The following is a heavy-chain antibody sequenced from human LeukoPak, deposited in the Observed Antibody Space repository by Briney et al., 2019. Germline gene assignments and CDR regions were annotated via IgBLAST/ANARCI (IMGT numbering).Heavy chain of an antibody. Sequence: GESLKISCRGSGYRFTSYWIGWVRQMPGKGLEWMGIIYPGDSDNKYSPSFQGQVTISADKSISTAYLQWSSLKASDTAMYYCARRGDILTGYTFDYWGQGTLVTVSS. J-gene: IGHJ4*02. CDR1: GYRFTSYW. CDR2: IYPGDSDN. CDR3: ARRGDILTGYTFDY. V-gene: IGHV5-51*01. D-gene: IGHD3-9*01.